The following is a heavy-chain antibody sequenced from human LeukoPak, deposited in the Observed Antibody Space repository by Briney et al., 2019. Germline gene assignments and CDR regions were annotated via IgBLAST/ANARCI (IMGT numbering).Heavy chain of an antibody. D-gene: IGHD2-2*01. Sequence: SETLSLTCTVSGGSISSGSYYWSWIRQPAGKGLEWIGRIYTSGSTNYNPSLKSRVTISVDTSKNQFSLKLSSVTAADTAVYYCARRYCSSSSCSGNNWFDPWGQGTLVTVSS. CDR2: IYTSGST. CDR3: ARRYCSSSSCSGNNWFDP. J-gene: IGHJ5*02. V-gene: IGHV4-61*02. CDR1: GGSISSGSYY.